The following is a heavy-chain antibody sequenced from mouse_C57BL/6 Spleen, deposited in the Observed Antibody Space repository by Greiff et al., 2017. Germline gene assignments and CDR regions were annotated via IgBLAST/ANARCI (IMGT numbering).Heavy chain of an antibody. D-gene: IGHD1-1*02. Sequence: VQLQQSGPELVKPGASVKMSCKASGYTFTDYNMHWVKQSHGKSLEWIGYLNPNNGGTSYNQKFKGKATLTVNKSSSTAYMELRSLTSDDSAVYYCSRPITTVVYFDYWGQGTTLTVSS. CDR2: LNPNNGGT. CDR3: SRPITTVVYFDY. J-gene: IGHJ2*01. CDR1: GYTFTDYN. V-gene: IGHV1-22*01.